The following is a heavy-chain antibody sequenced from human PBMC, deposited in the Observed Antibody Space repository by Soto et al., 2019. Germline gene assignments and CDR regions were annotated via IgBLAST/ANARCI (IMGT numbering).Heavy chain of an antibody. CDR1: GGSISSSSYY. CDR2: IYYSGST. V-gene: IGHV4-39*01. J-gene: IGHJ4*02. D-gene: IGHD3-16*02. Sequence: QLQLQESGPGLVKPSETLSLTCTVSGGSISSSSYYWGWIRQPPGKGLEWIGSIYYSGSTYYNPSLKSRVTISVDTSKNQFSLKLSSVTAADTAVYYCARSYYDYVWGSYRYIEGHIYYFDYWGQGTLVTVSS. CDR3: ARSYYDYVWGSYRYIEGHIYYFDY.